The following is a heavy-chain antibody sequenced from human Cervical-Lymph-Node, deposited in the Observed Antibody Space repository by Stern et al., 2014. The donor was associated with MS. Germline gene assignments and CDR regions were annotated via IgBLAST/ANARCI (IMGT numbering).Heavy chain of an antibody. Sequence: VQLVESGAEVKKPGASVKVSCKASGYTFTGYYMHWVRQAPGQGLEWMGWINPNSGGTNYAQKFQGWVTMTRDTSISTAYMELSRLRSDDTAVYYCAREEMANPVGMDYWGQGTLVTVSS. J-gene: IGHJ4*02. CDR1: GYTFTGYY. V-gene: IGHV1-2*04. D-gene: IGHD5-24*01. CDR2: INPNSGGT. CDR3: AREEMANPVGMDY.